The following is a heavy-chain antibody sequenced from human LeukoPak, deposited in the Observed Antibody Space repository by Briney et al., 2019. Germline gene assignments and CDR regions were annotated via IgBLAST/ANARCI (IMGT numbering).Heavy chain of an antibody. CDR2: INHSGST. V-gene: IGHV4-34*01. Sequence: SESLSLTCAVYGGSFSGYYWSWIRQPPGKGLEWIGEINHSGSTKYNPSLKSRVTISVDTSKNQFSLKLSSVAAADTAVYYCARRVGRWFGERAYYYNYMDVWGKGTTVTISS. J-gene: IGHJ6*03. CDR1: GGSFSGYY. CDR3: ARRVGRWFGERAYYYNYMDV. D-gene: IGHD3-10*01.